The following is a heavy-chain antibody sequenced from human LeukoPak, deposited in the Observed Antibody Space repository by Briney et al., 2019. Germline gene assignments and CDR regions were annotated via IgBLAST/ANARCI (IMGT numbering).Heavy chain of an antibody. J-gene: IGHJ4*02. CDR3: ARVSSYCSGGSCYSEGYFDY. CDR1: GFTFSSYA. D-gene: IGHD2-15*01. V-gene: IGHV3-30-3*01. CDR2: ISYDGSNK. Sequence: GGSLRLSCEASGFTFSSYAMHWVRQAPGKGLEWVAVISYDGSNKYYADSVKGRFTISRDNSKNTLYLQMNSLRAEDTAVYYCARVSSYCSGGSCYSEGYFDYWGQGTLVTVSS.